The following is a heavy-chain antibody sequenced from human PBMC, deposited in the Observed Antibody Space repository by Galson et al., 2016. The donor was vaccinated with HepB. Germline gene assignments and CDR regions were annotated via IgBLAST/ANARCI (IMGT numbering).Heavy chain of an antibody. CDR2: IYTSI. Sequence: SLRPSCAASGFIFSSYSMSWVRQAPGKGLEWVSYIYTSIYYADSVKGRFTISRDNAKNSLFLQMNSIRDEDTAVYYCARGAITYGGPLTFDIWGQGTMVTVSA. V-gene: IGHV3-48*02. CDR3: ARGAITYGGPLTFDI. D-gene: IGHD4-23*01. J-gene: IGHJ3*02. CDR1: GFIFSSYS.